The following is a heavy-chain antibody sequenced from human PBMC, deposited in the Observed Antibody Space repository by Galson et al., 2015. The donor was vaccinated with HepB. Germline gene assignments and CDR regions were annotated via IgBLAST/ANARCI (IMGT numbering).Heavy chain of an antibody. V-gene: IGHV1-18*01. CDR3: ARDRRFAYCSSTSCYIPGFGY. D-gene: IGHD2-2*02. Sequence: SVKVSCKASGYTFTSYGISWVRQAPGQGLEWMGWISAYSGNTNYAQKLQGRVTMTTDTSTSTAYMELRSLRSDDTAIYYCARDRRFAYCSSTSCYIPGFGYWGLGTLVTVSS. CDR1: GYTFTSYG. J-gene: IGHJ4*02. CDR2: ISAYSGNT.